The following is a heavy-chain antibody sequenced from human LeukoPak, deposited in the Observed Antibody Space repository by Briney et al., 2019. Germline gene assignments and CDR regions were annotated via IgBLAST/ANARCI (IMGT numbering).Heavy chain of an antibody. CDR3: ARPSSSHNYGMDV. J-gene: IGHJ6*02. Sequence: SQTLSLTRAVSGGSISSGGYSWSWIRQPPGRGLGWIGYIYHSGSTYYNPSLKSRVTISVDRSKNQFSLKLSSVTAADTAVYYCARPSSSHNYGMDVWGQGTTVTVSS. V-gene: IGHV4-30-2*01. D-gene: IGHD6-13*01. CDR1: GGSISSGGYS. CDR2: IYHSGST.